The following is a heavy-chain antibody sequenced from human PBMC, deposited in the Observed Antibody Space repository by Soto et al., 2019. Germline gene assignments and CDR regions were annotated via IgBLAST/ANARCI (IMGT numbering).Heavy chain of an antibody. CDR2: ISYDGSNK. V-gene: IGHV3-30*18. J-gene: IGHJ4*02. CDR3: AKEIDCGDFLWPFDY. CDR1: GFTFSSYG. D-gene: IGHD4-17*01. Sequence: QVQLVESGGGVVQPGRSLRLSCAASGFTFSSYGMHWVRQAPGKGLEWVAVISYDGSNKYYADSVKGRFTISRDNSKNTLYLQMNSLSAEDTAVYYCAKEIDCGDFLWPFDYWGQGTLVTVSS.